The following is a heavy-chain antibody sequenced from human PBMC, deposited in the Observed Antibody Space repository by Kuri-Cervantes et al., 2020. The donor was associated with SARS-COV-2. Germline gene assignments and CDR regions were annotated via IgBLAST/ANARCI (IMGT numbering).Heavy chain of an antibody. CDR1: GGSFSGYY. CDR2: INHSGST. D-gene: IGHD4-17*01. J-gene: IGHJ6*03. V-gene: IGHV4-34*01. CDR3: ARAYGFLRYIYYMDV. Sequence: SQTLSLTCAVYGGSFSGYYWSWIRQPPGKGLEWIGEINHSGSTNYNPSLKSRVTISVDTSSKQFSLHLGSVTAAGTAVYYCARAYGFLRYIYYMDVWGRGTTVTVSS.